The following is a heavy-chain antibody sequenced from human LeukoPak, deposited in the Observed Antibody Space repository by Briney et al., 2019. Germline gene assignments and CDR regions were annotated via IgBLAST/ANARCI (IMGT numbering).Heavy chain of an antibody. CDR2: ISAYNGNT. CDR1: GYTFTSYG. J-gene: IGHJ6*03. CDR3: ARVSYRGVTTEYYYYYYMDV. V-gene: IGHV1-18*01. D-gene: IGHD4-17*01. Sequence: GASVKVSRKASGYTFTSYGISWVRQAPGQGLEWMGWISAYNGNTNYAQKLQGRVTMTTDTSTSTAYMELRSLRSDDTAVYYCARVSYRGVTTEYYYYYYMDVWGKGTTVTVSS.